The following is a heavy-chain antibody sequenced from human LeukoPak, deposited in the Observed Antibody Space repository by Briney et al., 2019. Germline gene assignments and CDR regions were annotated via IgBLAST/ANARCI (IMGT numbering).Heavy chain of an antibody. D-gene: IGHD6-19*01. J-gene: IGHJ4*02. CDR3: AKDPGMYSSGWSDY. Sequence: GGSLRLSCAASGFTFSNHAMSWVRQAPGKGPEWVSAISVSGGSTYYADSVKGRFTISRDNSKNTLYLQMNSLRVEDTAVYYCAKDPGMYSSGWSDYWGQGTLVTVSS. CDR2: ISVSGGST. CDR1: GFTFSNHA. V-gene: IGHV3-23*01.